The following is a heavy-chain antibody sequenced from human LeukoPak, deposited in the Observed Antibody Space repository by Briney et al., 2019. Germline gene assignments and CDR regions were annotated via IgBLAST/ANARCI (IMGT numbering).Heavy chain of an antibody. CDR2: INPNSGGT. Sequence: GASVTVSCTASGYTFTGYYMHWVRQAPGQGLEWMGWINPNSGGTNYAQTFQGRVTMTRDKSISTAYMELRSDDTAVYYCARGSSGWYSPIDYWGQGTLVTVSS. V-gene: IGHV1-2*02. CDR1: GYTFTGYY. CDR3: ARGSSGWYSPIDY. J-gene: IGHJ4*02. D-gene: IGHD6-19*01.